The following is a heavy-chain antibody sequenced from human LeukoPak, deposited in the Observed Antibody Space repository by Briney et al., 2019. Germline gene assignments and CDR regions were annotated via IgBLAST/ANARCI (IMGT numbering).Heavy chain of an antibody. J-gene: IGHJ4*02. CDR2: IGIDSGNT. CDR1: GFPFIEYS. D-gene: IGHD1-1*01. Sequence: GSLRLSCTASGFPFIEYSMNWVRQAPGKGLEWISYIGIDSGNTKYADSVRGRFTISTDKAKNSLYLQMNSLRVEDTAVYYCARDHNYAFDNWGQGTLVSVAS. CDR3: ARDHNYAFDN. V-gene: IGHV3-48*01.